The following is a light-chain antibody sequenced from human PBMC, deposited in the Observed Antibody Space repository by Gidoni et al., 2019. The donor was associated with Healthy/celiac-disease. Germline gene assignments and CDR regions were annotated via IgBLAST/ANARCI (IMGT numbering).Light chain of an antibody. J-gene: IGKJ2*01. CDR3: QQFNSYWYT. Sequence: AIQLTQSPSSLSASVGDRVTITCRASQGISSALAWYQQKPGKAPKLLIYEASSLESGVPSRFSGSGSGTDFTLTISSLQPEDFATYYCQQFNSYWYTFGQGTKLEIK. CDR1: QGISSA. CDR2: EAS. V-gene: IGKV1-13*02.